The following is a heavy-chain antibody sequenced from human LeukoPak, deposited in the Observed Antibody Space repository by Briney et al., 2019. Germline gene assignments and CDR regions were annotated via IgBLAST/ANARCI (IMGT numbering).Heavy chain of an antibody. J-gene: IGHJ4*02. V-gene: IGHV3-74*01. CDR2: INTDGSST. CDR1: GFTFSSYW. D-gene: IGHD3-22*01. CDR3: AREYYYDSSGYFI. Sequence: SGGSLRLSCAASGFTFSSYWMNWVRQAPGKGLVWVSRINTDGSSTSYADSVKGRFTISRDNAKNTLYLQMNSLRAEDTAVYYCAREYYYDSSGYFIWGQGTLVTVSS.